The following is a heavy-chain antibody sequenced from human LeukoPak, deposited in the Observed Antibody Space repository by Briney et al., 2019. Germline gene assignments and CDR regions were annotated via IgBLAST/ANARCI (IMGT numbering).Heavy chain of an antibody. CDR1: GGSIISYY. CDR2: IHYSGST. CDR3: ARVGMTDALPDYSDF. Sequence: PSETLSLTCTVSGGSIISYYWTWIRQPPGKGLEWNGCIHYSGSTKYNPSLKSRVTISVDTSSNQFSLKLGSVTAADTAVYYCARVGMTDALPDYSDFWGQGTLGTVSS. V-gene: IGHV4-59*01. J-gene: IGHJ4*02. D-gene: IGHD3-10*01.